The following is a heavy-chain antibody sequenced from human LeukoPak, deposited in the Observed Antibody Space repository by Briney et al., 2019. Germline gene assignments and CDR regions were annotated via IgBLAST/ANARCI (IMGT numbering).Heavy chain of an antibody. Sequence: GGSLRLSCAASGFTFSSYGMHWVRQAPGKGLEWVAVISYDGSNKYYADSVKGRFTISRDNSKNTLYLRMNSLRAEDTAVYYCAKDRSPLAAAGRGWFDPWGQGTLVTVSS. J-gene: IGHJ5*02. CDR1: GFTFSSYG. D-gene: IGHD6-13*01. CDR3: AKDRSPLAAAGRGWFDP. CDR2: ISYDGSNK. V-gene: IGHV3-30*18.